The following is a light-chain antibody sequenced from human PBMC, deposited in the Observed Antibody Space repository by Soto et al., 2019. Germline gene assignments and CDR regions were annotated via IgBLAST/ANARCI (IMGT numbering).Light chain of an antibody. CDR2: YDD. CDR3: AAWDDSLNGYV. J-gene: IGLJ1*01. CDR1: SSNIGNNA. Sequence: QSVLTQPPSVSDAPRQRVTISCSGSSSNIGNNAVNWYQQLPGKAPKLLIYYDDLLPSGVSDRFSGSKSGTSASLAISGLQSEYEADYYCAAWDDSLNGYVFGTGTKLTVL. V-gene: IGLV1-36*01.